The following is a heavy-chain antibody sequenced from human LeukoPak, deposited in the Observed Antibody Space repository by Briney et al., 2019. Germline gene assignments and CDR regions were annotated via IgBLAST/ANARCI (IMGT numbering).Heavy chain of an antibody. CDR1: GYSISSGYY. V-gene: IGHV4-38-2*02. CDR3: ARDTLANLDY. J-gene: IGHJ4*02. CDR2: IYHSGST. D-gene: IGHD4/OR15-4a*01. Sequence: SETLSLTCTVSGYSISSGYYWGWIRQPPGKGLEWIGSIYHSGSTYYNPSLKSRVTISVDTSKNQFSLKLSSVTAADTAVYYCARDTLANLDYWGQGTLVTVSS.